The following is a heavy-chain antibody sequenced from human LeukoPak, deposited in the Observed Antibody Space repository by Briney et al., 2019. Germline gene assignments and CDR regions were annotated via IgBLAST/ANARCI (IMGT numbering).Heavy chain of an antibody. D-gene: IGHD2-15*01. CDR2: INPSNSDT. Sequence: GDSLKISCQGSGYISNNYWIGWVRQMPGKGLDWMGMINPSNSDTRYSPSFQGQVTLSADKSIGTAYLQWSSLRASDTAMYYCARHGLGACQGAICYSSDYWGQGTLVTVSS. V-gene: IGHV5-51*01. CDR3: ARHGLGACQGAICYSSDY. CDR1: GYISNNYW. J-gene: IGHJ4*02.